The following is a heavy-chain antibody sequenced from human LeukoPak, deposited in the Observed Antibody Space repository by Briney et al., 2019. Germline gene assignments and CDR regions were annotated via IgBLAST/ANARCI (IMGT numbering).Heavy chain of an antibody. D-gene: IGHD3-10*01. CDR1: GFTFSSYS. J-gene: IGHJ4*02. Sequence: GGSLRLSCAASGFTFSSYSMNWVRQAPGKGLEWVSYISSSSSTIYYAVSVKGRFTISRDNAKNSLYLQMNSLRDEDTAVYYCARDVSGFGELLLFTFDYWGQGTLVTVSS. V-gene: IGHV3-48*02. CDR3: ARDVSGFGELLLFTFDY. CDR2: ISSSSSTI.